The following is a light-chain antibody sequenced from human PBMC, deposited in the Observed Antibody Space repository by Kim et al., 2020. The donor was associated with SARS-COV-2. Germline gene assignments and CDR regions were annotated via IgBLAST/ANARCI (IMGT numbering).Light chain of an antibody. Sequence: KTVTTSCTRSSGSIADNHVQWYQQRPGSAPANVMFEDDQRPSGVPDRFSGSIDRSSNSASLTISGLRTEDEADYYCQSYDTDNQGVFGGGTQLTVL. CDR2: EDD. V-gene: IGLV6-57*03. CDR1: SGSIADNH. CDR3: QSYDTDNQGV. J-gene: IGLJ3*02.